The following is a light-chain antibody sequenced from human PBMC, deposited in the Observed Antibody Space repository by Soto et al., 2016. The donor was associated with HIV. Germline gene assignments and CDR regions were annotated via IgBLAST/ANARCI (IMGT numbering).Light chain of an antibody. CDR3: MQALQTPPT. CDR1: QSLLHSNGYNY. CDR2: LGS. J-gene: IGKJ1*01. Sequence: EIVVTQSPLSLPVTPGEPASISCRSSQSLLHSNGYNYLDWYLQKPGQSPQLLIYLGSNRASGVPDRFSGSGSGTDFTLKISRVEAEDVGLYYCMQALQTPPTFGQGTKVEIK. V-gene: IGKV2-28*01.